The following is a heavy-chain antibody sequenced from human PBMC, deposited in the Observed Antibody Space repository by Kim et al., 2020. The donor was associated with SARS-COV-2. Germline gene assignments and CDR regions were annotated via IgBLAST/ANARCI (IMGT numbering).Heavy chain of an antibody. Sequence: TPSLKSRVTISVDTSKNQFSRKLSSVTAADTAVYYCARHYCGGDCYLFDYWGQGTLVTVSS. D-gene: IGHD2-21*02. V-gene: IGHV4-39*01. J-gene: IGHJ4*02. CDR3: ARHYCGGDCYLFDY.